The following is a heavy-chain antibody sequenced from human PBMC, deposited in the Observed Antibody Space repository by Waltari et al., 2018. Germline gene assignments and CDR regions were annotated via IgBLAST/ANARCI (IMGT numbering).Heavy chain of an antibody. CDR2: IYTTGST. J-gene: IGHJ4*02. D-gene: IGHD1-26*01. CDR3: ARGLGTTNFDV. Sequence: QVQLQESGPGLVKPSQTLSLTCAIYGDSMRSANYYWSWIRQPAGKGVEWIGRIYTTGSTNYNPSLKSRVTISIDTSKSQFSLNLDSVTAADTAVYYCARGLGTTNFDVWGQGTLVTASS. V-gene: IGHV4-61*02. CDR1: GDSMRSANYY.